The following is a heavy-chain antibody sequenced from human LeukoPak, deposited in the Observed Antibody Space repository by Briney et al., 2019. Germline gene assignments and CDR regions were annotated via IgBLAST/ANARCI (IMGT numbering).Heavy chain of an antibody. CDR2: ISGSDGSA. CDR3: AKAGAVVVVPATYSDS. CDR1: GFTFSSYA. Sequence: GGSLRLSCSASGFTFSSYAMSWVRQAPGKGLEWVSIISGSDGSAYYADSVKGRFTISRDNSKNTLYLQMNSLRAEDTAVYYCAKAGAVVVVPATYSDSWGQGTLVTVSS. V-gene: IGHV3-23*01. J-gene: IGHJ4*02. D-gene: IGHD2-15*01.